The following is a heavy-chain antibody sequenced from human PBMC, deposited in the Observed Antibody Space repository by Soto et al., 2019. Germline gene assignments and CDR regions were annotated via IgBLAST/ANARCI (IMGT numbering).Heavy chain of an antibody. CDR1: GYTFTSYG. V-gene: IGHV1-18*04. CDR3: ARSYSSSWLYNWFDP. D-gene: IGHD6-13*01. Sequence: QVQLVQXXAEVKKPGASVKVSCKASGYTFTSYGISWVRQAPGQGLEWMGWISAYNGNTNYAQKLQGRVTMTTDTSTSTAYMELRSLRSDDTAMYYCARSYSSSWLYNWFDPWGQGTLVTVSS. CDR2: ISAYNGNT. J-gene: IGHJ5*02.